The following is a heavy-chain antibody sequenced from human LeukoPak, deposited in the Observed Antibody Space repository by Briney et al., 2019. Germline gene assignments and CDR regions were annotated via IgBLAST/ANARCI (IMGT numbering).Heavy chain of an antibody. J-gene: IGHJ4*02. CDR2: IYYSGST. Sequence: SETLSLTCSVSGDSISGSSYYWGWIRQPPGKGLEWIGSIYYSGSTYYNPSLKSRVTISVDTSKNQFSLKLSSVTAADTAVYYCASSGSYYSDYWGQGTLVTVSS. CDR1: GDSISGSSYY. V-gene: IGHV4-39*07. D-gene: IGHD1-26*01. CDR3: ASSGSYYSDY.